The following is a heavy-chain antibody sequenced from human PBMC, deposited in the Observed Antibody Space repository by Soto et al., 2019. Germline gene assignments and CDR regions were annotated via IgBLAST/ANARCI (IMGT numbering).Heavy chain of an antibody. CDR1: GFTISDHY. J-gene: IGHJ4*02. V-gene: IGHV3-72*01. Sequence: EVQLVESGGGLLQPGGSLILSCAASGFTISDHYMDWVRQAPGKGLEWVGRTRNKAKSYTTDYAASVKGRFTISRDDSKNSLYLQMNSLKSEDTAVYYCARYDYGDVDYWGQGTLVTVSS. CDR3: ARYDYGDVDY. D-gene: IGHD4-17*01. CDR2: TRNKAKSYTT.